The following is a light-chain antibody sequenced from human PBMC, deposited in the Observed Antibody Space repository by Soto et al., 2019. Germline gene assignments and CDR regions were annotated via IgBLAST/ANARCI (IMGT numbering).Light chain of an antibody. V-gene: IGLV6-57*04. J-gene: IGLJ2*01. CDR2: EDN. Sequence: FMLTQPHSVSESPGKTVTISCTRSSGSNASNYVQWYQQRPGSAPTTVIYEDNQRPSGVPDRFSGSIDSSSNSASLTISGLKTEDEADYYCQSYDSSNHVVFGGGTKLTVL. CDR1: SGSNASNY. CDR3: QSYDSSNHVV.